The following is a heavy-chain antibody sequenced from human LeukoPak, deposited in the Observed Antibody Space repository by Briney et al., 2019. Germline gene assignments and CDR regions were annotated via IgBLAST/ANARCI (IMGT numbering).Heavy chain of an antibody. Sequence: VASVKVSCKASGYTFTSYYMHWVRQAPGQGLGWMGIINPSGGSTSYAQKFQGRVTMTRDMSTSTVYMELSSLRCEDTAVYYCARLRPGPYYFDYWGQGTLVTVSS. CDR1: GYTFTSYY. CDR2: INPSGGST. CDR3: ARLRPGPYYFDY. J-gene: IGHJ4*02. V-gene: IGHV1-46*01. D-gene: IGHD3-3*01.